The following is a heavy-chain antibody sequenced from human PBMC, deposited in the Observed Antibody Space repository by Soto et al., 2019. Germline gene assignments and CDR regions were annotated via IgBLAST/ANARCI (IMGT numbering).Heavy chain of an antibody. Sequence: GGSLRLSCAASGFTFSSYGMHWVRQAPGKGLEWVAVIWYDGSNKYYADSVKGRFTISRDNSKNTLYLQMNSLRAEDTAVYYCARDKTDTALDYWGQGTLVTVSS. CDR1: GFTFSSYG. V-gene: IGHV3-33*01. D-gene: IGHD5-18*01. CDR3: ARDKTDTALDY. J-gene: IGHJ4*02. CDR2: IWYDGSNK.